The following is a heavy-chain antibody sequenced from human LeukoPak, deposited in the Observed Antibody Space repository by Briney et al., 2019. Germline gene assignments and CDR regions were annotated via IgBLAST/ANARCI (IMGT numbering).Heavy chain of an antibody. CDR1: GFSFRKYS. CDR3: AKAIHYLDRWDAFDV. Sequence: GGSLRLSSVASGFSFRKYSMSWVRPAPGQGLEWVSSITVREGNTYAADSGKGPFTISRDSSADTLDLQMDSPRAEATAIYYCAKAIHYLDRWDAFDVWGRGTMVSVSS. D-gene: IGHD2-2*03. J-gene: IGHJ3*01. CDR2: ITVREGNT. V-gene: IGHV3-23*01.